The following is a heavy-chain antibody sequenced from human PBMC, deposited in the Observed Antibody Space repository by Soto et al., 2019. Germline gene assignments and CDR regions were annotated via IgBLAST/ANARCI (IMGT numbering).Heavy chain of an antibody. J-gene: IGHJ4*02. CDR3: AKEPPSGSYFDY. V-gene: IGHV3-43*01. CDR1: GFTFDDYT. CDR2: ISWDGGST. Sequence: GGSLRLSCAASGFTFDDYTMHWVRQAPGKGLEWVSLISWDGGSTYYTDSVKGRFTISRDNSKNSLYLQMNSLRTEDTALYYCAKEPPSGSYFDYWGQGTLVTVSS. D-gene: IGHD1-26*01.